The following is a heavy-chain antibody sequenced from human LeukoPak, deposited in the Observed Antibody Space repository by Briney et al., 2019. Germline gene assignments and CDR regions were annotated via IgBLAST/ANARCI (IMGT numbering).Heavy chain of an antibody. CDR2: IYYSGST. CDR3: ASYILTSIAAAGPPLAEYFQH. CDR1: GGSISSGDYY. D-gene: IGHD6-13*01. V-gene: IGHV4-30-4*08. J-gene: IGHJ1*01. Sequence: PSQTLSLTCTVSGGSISSGDYYWSWIRQPPGKGLEWIGYIYYSGSTYYNPSLKGRVTISVDTSKNQFSLKLSSVTAADTAVYYCASYILTSIAAAGPPLAEYFQHWGQGTLVTVSS.